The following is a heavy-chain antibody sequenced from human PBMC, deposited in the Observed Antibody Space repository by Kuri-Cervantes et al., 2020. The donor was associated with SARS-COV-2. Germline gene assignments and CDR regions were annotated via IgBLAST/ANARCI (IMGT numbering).Heavy chain of an antibody. J-gene: IGHJ4*02. D-gene: IGHD3-22*01. CDR3: AKDVSTYYYDS. CDR2: ISSSSSYI. Sequence: GGSLRLSCAASGFTFSSYSMNWVRKAPGKGLEWVSSISSSSSYIYYAYSVKGRFTISRDNAKNSLYLQMNSLRAEDTAVYYCAKDVSTYYYDSWGQGTLVTVSS. V-gene: IGHV3-21*04. CDR1: GFTFSSYS.